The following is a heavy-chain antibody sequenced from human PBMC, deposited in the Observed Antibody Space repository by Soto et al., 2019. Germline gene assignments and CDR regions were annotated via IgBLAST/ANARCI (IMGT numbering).Heavy chain of an antibody. J-gene: IGHJ6*02. CDR3: AYSSSSGYYYYYYGMDV. Sequence: QVQLQESGPGLVKPSETLSLTCTASGGFISSFYWSWIRQPPGKGLEWIGNIYYSGSTNYNPSLKSRVTISVDTSKNQFSLKLSSVTAADTAVYYCAYSSSSGYYYYYYGMDVWGQGTTVTVSS. V-gene: IGHV4-59*01. CDR2: IYYSGST. D-gene: IGHD6-6*01. CDR1: GGFISSFY.